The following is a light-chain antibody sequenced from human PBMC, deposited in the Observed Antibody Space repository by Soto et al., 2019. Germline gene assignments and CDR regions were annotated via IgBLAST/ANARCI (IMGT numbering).Light chain of an antibody. V-gene: IGKV3-20*01. CDR3: QQYGSSPRT. Sequence: EIVLTQSPGTLSLSKGERTTLSCRASQSVSSSYLAWYQQKPGQAPRLLIYGASNRATGIPDRFSGSGSGTDVTLTISRLEPEEFAGYYCQQYGSSPRTFGQGTKVDI. CDR1: QSVSSSY. CDR2: GAS. J-gene: IGKJ1*01.